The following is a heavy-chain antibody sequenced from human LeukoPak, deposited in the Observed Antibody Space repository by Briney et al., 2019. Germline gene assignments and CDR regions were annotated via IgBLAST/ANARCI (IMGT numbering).Heavy chain of an antibody. V-gene: IGHV3-7*01. Sequence: GGSLRLSCAASGFAFSDFRMSWVRQAPGKGLEWVANVRHDGSAKYYVPSVRGRFTISRDNAKNSLYLQMNSLTVEDTAVYYCATSHDSAGNDWGQGTLVTVSS. CDR2: VRHDGSAK. J-gene: IGHJ4*02. D-gene: IGHD2-15*01. CDR3: ATSHDSAGND. CDR1: GFAFSDFR.